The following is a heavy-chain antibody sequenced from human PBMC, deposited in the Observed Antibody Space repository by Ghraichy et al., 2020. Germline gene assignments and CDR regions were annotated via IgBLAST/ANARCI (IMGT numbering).Heavy chain of an antibody. CDR3: ARHLTRELPRYYYYGMDV. D-gene: IGHD1-26*01. CDR2: IYPGDSDT. J-gene: IGHJ6*02. V-gene: IGHV5-51*01. CDR1: GYSFTSYW. Sequence: GESLNISCKGSGYSFTSYWIGWVRQMPGKGLEWMGIIYPGDSDTRYSPSFQGQVTISADKSISTAYLQWSSLKASDTAMYYCARHLTRELPRYYYYGMDVWGQGTTVTVSS.